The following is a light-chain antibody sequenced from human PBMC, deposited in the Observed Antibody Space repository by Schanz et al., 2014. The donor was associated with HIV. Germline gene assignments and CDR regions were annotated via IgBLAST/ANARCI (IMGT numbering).Light chain of an antibody. V-gene: IGKV1-5*03. CDR3: QQYSSFSWT. CDR1: QSISSW. Sequence: IQMTQPRSTLSASVGDRVTITCRASQSISSWLAWYQQKPGKAPKLLIYEASTLESGVPPRFSGSGSGTEFTLTITNLQPDDFATYFCQQYSSFSWTFGQGTKVEMK. CDR2: EAS. J-gene: IGKJ1*01.